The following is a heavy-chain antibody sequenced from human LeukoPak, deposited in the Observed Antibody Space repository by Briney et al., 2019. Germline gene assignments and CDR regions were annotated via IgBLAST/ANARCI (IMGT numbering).Heavy chain of an antibody. CDR2: IKSKTDGGTT. V-gene: IGHV3-15*01. J-gene: IGHJ4*02. CDR1: GFTFSDAW. Sequence: PGGSLRLSCAASGFTFSDAWMSWVRQAPGKGLEWVGRIKSKTDGGTTDYAAPVKGRFTISRDDSKNTLYLQMNSLKTEDTAVYYCTTRGGSFSIFDYWGQGTLVAVSS. D-gene: IGHD1-26*01. CDR3: TTRGGSFSIFDY.